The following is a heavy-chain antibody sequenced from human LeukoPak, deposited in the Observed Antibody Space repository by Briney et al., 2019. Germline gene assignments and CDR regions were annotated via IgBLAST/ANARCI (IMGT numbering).Heavy chain of an antibody. CDR2: ISYDGSNK. V-gene: IGHV3-30*04. CDR1: GFTFSSYA. CDR3: ARDTKYTIFGVVALGGGWFDP. D-gene: IGHD3-3*01. J-gene: IGHJ5*02. Sequence: GGSLRLSCAASGFTFSSYAMHWVRQAPGKGLEWVAVISYDGSNKYYADSVKGRFTISRDNSKNTLYLQMNSLRAEDTAVYYCARDTKYTIFGVVALGGGWFDPWGQGTLVTVSS.